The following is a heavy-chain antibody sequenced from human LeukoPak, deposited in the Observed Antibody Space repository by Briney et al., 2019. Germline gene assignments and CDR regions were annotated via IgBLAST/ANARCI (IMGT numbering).Heavy chain of an antibody. CDR2: VHYSGST. V-gene: IGHV4-59*08. CDR1: GASIISYH. J-gene: IGHJ4*02. Sequence: SETLSLTCSVSGASIISYHWSWVRQPPGKGLGWIGFVHYSGSTNYNPSLKGRVTISADTSKNQFSLSLTSVTAADTALYYCARSPLESRRDAYNFYFDYWGQGALVTVSS. CDR3: ARSPLESRRDAYNFYFDY. D-gene: IGHD5-24*01.